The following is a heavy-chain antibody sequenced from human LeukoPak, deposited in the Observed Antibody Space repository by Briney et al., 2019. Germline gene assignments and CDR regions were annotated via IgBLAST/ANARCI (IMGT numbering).Heavy chain of an antibody. J-gene: IGHJ4*02. CDR1: GFIFSNYA. CDR2: ISGSGATT. CDR3: ATHYSGSGSFYRPLFDN. D-gene: IGHD3-10*01. Sequence: GGSLRLSCAVSGFIFSNYAMSWVRQAPGKGLEWASDISGSGATTDYADSVKGRFTISRDNYKNMLFLQMNTVRAEDTALYYCATHYSGSGSFYRPLFDNWGQGTLVTVSS. V-gene: IGHV3-23*01.